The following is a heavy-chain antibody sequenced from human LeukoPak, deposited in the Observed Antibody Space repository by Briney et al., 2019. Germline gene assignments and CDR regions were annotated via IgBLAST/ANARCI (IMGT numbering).Heavy chain of an antibody. CDR2: IYHSGST. V-gene: IGHV4-38-2*02. D-gene: IGHD4-17*01. CDR3: ARDRRDYPLDY. J-gene: IGHJ4*02. Sequence: SETLSLTCTVSGYSISSGYYWGWIRQPPGKGLEWIGSIYHSGSTYYNPSLKSRVTISVDTSKNQFSLKLSSVTAADTAVYYCARDRRDYPLDYWGQGTLVTVSS. CDR1: GYSISSGYY.